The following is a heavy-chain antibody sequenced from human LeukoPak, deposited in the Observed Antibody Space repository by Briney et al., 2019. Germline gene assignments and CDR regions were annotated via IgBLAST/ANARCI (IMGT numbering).Heavy chain of an antibody. D-gene: IGHD4-4*01. CDR2: ISGSGSST. CDR1: AFTFSSYA. V-gene: IGHV3-23*01. CDR3: AKDGYSNYPYYFDY. Sequence: GGSLRLSCAASAFTFSSYAMSWVRQAPGKGLEWVSAISGSGSSTYYADSVKGRFTISRDNSKNTLYLEMNSLRPEDTAVYHCAKDGYSNYPYYFDYWGQGTLVTVSS. J-gene: IGHJ4*02.